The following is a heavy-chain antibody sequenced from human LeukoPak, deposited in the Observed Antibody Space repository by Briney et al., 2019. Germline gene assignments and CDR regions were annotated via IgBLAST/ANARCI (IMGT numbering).Heavy chain of an antibody. Sequence: PGGSLRLSCAASGFTFSSYAMHWVRQAPGKGLEWVAVISYDGSNKYYADSVKGRFTISRDNSKNTLYLQMNSLRAEDTAVYYCARDGHGVPLDYWGQGTLVTVSP. CDR3: ARDGHGVPLDY. V-gene: IGHV3-30-3*01. CDR1: GFTFSSYA. CDR2: ISYDGSNK. J-gene: IGHJ4*02. D-gene: IGHD4-17*01.